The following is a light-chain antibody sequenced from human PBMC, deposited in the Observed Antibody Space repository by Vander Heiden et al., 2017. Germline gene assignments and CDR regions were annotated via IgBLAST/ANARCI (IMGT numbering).Light chain of an antibody. CDR3: QSYDSSLSALV. V-gene: IGLV1-40*01. J-gene: IGLJ2*01. CDR1: SSNIGAGYD. Sequence: QSVLTQPPSVSGAPGQRVTTPCTGSSSNIGAGYDVHWYQQLPGTAPKLLIYGNSNRPSGVPDRFSGSKSGTSASLAITGLQAEDEADYYCQSYDSSLSALVFGGGTKLTVL. CDR2: GNS.